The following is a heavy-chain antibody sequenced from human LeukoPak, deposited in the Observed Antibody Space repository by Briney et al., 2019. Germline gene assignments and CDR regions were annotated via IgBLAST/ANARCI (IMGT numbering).Heavy chain of an antibody. CDR3: VREDGDYGGSFDY. J-gene: IGHJ4*02. D-gene: IGHD4-17*01. Sequence: SETLSLTSTVSGGSISRYYWSWVRQPPGTGLEWIGYIYYSGSTNYNPSLKSRVTISVDTSKNQISLKLSSVTAADTAVYYCVREDGDYGGSFDYWGQGTLVTVSS. CDR1: GGSISRYY. V-gene: IGHV4-59*01. CDR2: IYYSGST.